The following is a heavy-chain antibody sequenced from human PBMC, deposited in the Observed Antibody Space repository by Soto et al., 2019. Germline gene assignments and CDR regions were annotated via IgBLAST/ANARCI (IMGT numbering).Heavy chain of an antibody. J-gene: IGHJ3*02. V-gene: IGHV4-31*01. Sequence: QVQLQESGPGLVKPSQTLSLTCTVSGGSISSGGYYWSWIRQHPGKGLEWIGYIYYSGSTYYNPSLKLPVTISVDTPKNQFSLKLSSVTAADTAVYYCARAPGYCSSTSCYPDAFDIWGQGTMVTVSS. CDR1: GGSISSGGYY. CDR2: IYYSGST. D-gene: IGHD2-2*01. CDR3: ARAPGYCSSTSCYPDAFDI.